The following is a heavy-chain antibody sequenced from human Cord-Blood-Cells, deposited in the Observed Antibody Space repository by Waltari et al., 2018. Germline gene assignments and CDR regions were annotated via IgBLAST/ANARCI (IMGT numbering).Heavy chain of an antibody. Sequence: EVQLVQPGAEVKKPGGSLKIPVRGLDSGLPTSGIGWVGQRPGKGREWMGIFYPGDSDTRYSPSFQGQVTISADKSISTAYLQWSSLKASDTAMYYCARQIPAADYWGQGTLVTVSS. CDR3: ARQIPAADY. J-gene: IGHJ4*02. CDR1: DSGLPTSG. D-gene: IGHD2-2*01. V-gene: IGHV5-51*01. CDR2: FYPGDSDT.